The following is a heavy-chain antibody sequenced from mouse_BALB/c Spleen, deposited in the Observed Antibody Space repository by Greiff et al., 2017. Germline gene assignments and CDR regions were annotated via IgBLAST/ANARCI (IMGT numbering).Heavy chain of an antibody. J-gene: IGHJ3*01. Sequence: QVQLQQPGAELEKPGASVKLSCKASGYTFTSYYMYWVKQRPGQGLEWIGGINPSNGGTNFNEKFKSKATLTVDKSSSTAYMQLSSLTSEDSAVYYCTRWGLPPFAYWGQGTLVTVSA. CDR1: GYTFTSYY. CDR2: INPSNGGT. D-gene: IGHD2-2*01. V-gene: IGHV1S81*02. CDR3: TRWGLPPFAY.